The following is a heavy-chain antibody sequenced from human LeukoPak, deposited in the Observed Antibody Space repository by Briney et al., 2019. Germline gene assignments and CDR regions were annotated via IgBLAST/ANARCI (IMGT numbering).Heavy chain of an antibody. D-gene: IGHD6-19*01. J-gene: IGHJ4*02. CDR1: GFTFSSYS. CDR2: ISSSSSTM. V-gene: IGHV3-48*02. CDR3: VTSSGGYIEH. Sequence: PGGSLRLSCAASGFTFSSYSMNWVRQAPGKGLEWVSYISSSSSTMYYADSVKGRFSISRDNAKNSLYLQMNSLRDEDSAAYYCVTSSGGYIEHWGQGTLVTVSS.